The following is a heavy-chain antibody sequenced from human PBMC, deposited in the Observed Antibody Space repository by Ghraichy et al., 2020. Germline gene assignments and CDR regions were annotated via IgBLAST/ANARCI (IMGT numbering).Heavy chain of an antibody. CDR1: GFTFRTYT. CDR2: ITDNSGTT. V-gene: IGHV3-23*01. CDR3: AKFARDWPNEYLQH. Sequence: GGSLRLSCAASGFTFRTYTMNWVRQAPGKGLEWVSAITDNSGTTYDAESVKGRFTISRDNTKNTLFLQMNSLRGEDTAVYYCAKFARDWPNEYLQHWGQGALVTVSS. J-gene: IGHJ1*01. D-gene: IGHD3/OR15-3a*01.